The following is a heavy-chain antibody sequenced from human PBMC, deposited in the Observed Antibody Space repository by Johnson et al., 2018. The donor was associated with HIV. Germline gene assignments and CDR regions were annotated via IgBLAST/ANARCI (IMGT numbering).Heavy chain of an antibody. CDR3: ARDGRGLDAFDI. CDR2: ISGSGSTI. J-gene: IGHJ3*02. D-gene: IGHD3/OR15-3a*01. V-gene: IGHV3-11*04. CDR1: GFTFSDYY. Sequence: QVQLVESGGGLAKPGGSLRLSCAASGFTFSDYYMSWVRQAPEKGLEWISYISGSGSTIYYADSVTGRFTIYRDTAKHALYLQMNSLRDVDTAVYYCARDGRGLDAFDIWGQGTMVTVSS.